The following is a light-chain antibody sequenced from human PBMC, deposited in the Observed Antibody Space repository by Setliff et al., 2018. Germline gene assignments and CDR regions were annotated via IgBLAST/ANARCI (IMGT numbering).Light chain of an antibody. V-gene: IGLV2-11*01. Sequence: QSVLTQPRSVSGSPGQSVTISCTGTSSDVGGYNYVSWYQQHPGEAPKLMIYDVTKRPSGVPDRFSGSKSGNTASLTISGLQAEDETDYYCCSYAGSYTWVFGGGTKATV. CDR3: CSYAGSYTWV. CDR2: DVT. CDR1: SSDVGGYNY. J-gene: IGLJ2*01.